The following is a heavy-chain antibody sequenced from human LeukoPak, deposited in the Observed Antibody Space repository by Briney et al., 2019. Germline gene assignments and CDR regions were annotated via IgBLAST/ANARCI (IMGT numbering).Heavy chain of an antibody. CDR1: GDSISSYY. CDR2: IYTSGGT. J-gene: IGHJ4*02. CDR3: ARLTRLSTSPDRYYLDY. Sequence: PSETLSLTCIVSGDSISSYYWSWIRQPPGKGLEWIGYIYTSGGTNYIPSLKGRVTISIDTSKNQFSLKLSSVTAADSAVYYCARLTRLSTSPDRYYLDYRGQGTLVTVSS. V-gene: IGHV4-4*09. D-gene: IGHD6-6*01.